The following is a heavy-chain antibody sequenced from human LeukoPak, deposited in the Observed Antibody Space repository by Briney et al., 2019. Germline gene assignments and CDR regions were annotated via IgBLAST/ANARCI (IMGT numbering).Heavy chain of an antibody. J-gene: IGHJ3*02. CDR3: ARRNILTEGEAFDI. CDR1: GGSISSYY. V-gene: IGHV4-59*08. Sequence: SETLSLTCTVSGGSISSYYWTWIRQPPGQGLEGIGYIYNSRNTNYNPSLKSRVTISVGTSENQFSLKLNSVTAADAAVYYCARRNILTEGEAFDIWGQGTMVTVSS. CDR2: IYNSRNT. D-gene: IGHD3-9*01.